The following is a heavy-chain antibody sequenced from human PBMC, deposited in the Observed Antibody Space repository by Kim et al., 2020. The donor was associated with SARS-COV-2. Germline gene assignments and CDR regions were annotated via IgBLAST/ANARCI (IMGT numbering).Heavy chain of an antibody. CDR1: GFTFSSYA. D-gene: IGHD3-22*01. V-gene: IGHV3-30*04. Sequence: GGSLRLSCAASGFTFSSYAMHWVRQAPGKGLEWVAVISYDGSNKYYADSVKGRFTISRDNSKNTLYLQMNSLRAEDTAVYYCARDTHDSSGYYYYFDYWGQGTLVTVSS. CDR3: ARDTHDSSGYYYYFDY. J-gene: IGHJ4*02. CDR2: ISYDGSNK.